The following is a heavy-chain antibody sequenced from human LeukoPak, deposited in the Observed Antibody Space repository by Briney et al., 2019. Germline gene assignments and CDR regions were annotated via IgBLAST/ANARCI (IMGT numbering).Heavy chain of an antibody. Sequence: SETLSLTCTVSGGSISSYYWSWIRQPPGKGLEWIGYIYYSGSTNYNPSLKSRVTISVDTSKNQFSLKLSSVTAADTAVYYCARDCSSTSCYKKDNAFDIWGQGTMVTVSS. D-gene: IGHD2-2*02. V-gene: IGHV4-59*01. CDR1: GGSISSYY. CDR3: ARDCSSTSCYKKDNAFDI. CDR2: IYYSGST. J-gene: IGHJ3*02.